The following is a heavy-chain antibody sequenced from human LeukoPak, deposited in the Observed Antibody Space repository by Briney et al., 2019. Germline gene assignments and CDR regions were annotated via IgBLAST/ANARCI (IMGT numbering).Heavy chain of an antibody. J-gene: IGHJ6*02. D-gene: IGHD1-26*01. CDR2: ISAYNGNT. CDR1: GYTFTSYW. CDR3: ASDSRGGSYYPRYYYYGMDV. Sequence: ASVKVSCKASGYTFTSYWISWVRQAPGQGLEWMVWISAYNGNTNYAQKLQGRVTMTTDTSTSTAYIDPRNLKSEDTAVYYCASDSRGGSYYPRYYYYGMDVWGQGNTVTVSS. V-gene: IGHV1-18*01.